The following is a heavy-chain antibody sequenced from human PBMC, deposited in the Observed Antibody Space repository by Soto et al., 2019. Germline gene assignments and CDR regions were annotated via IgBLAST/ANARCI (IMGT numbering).Heavy chain of an antibody. V-gene: IGHV1-8*01. CDR3: ARGLQWLNYFDY. Sequence: ASVKVSCKASGYTFTSYDINWVRQATGQGLEWMGWMNPNSGNTGYAQKFQGRVTMTRNTSISTAYMELSSLRSEDTAVYYCARGLQWLNYFDYWGQGTLVTVSS. CDR1: GYTFTSYD. CDR2: MNPNSGNT. D-gene: IGHD4-4*01. J-gene: IGHJ4*02.